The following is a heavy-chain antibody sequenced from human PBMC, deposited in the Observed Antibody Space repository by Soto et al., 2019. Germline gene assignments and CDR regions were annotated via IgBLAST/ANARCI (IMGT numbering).Heavy chain of an antibody. D-gene: IGHD2-2*01. J-gene: IGHJ5*02. Sequence: ASVKVSCKASGYTFTSYAMHWVRQAPGQRLEWMGWINAGNGNTKYSQKFQGRVTITRDTSASTAYMELSSLRSEDTAVYYCARARIYCSSTSCHSAWFDPWGQGTLVTVSS. CDR1: GYTFTSYA. CDR2: INAGNGNT. CDR3: ARARIYCSSTSCHSAWFDP. V-gene: IGHV1-3*01.